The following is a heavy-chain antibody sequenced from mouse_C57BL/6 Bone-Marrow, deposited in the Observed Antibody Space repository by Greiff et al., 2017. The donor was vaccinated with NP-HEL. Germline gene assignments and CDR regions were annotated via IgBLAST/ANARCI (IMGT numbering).Heavy chain of an antibody. CDR2: IYPRSGNT. CDR3: ARFYDGYYLFMDY. J-gene: IGHJ4*01. D-gene: IGHD2-3*01. CDR1: GYTFTSYG. Sequence: VKLQESGAELARPGASVKLSCKASGYTFTSYGISWVKQRTGQGLEWIGEIYPRSGNTYYNEKFKGKATLTADKSSSTAYMELRSLTSEDSAVYFCARFYDGYYLFMDYWGQGTSVTVSS. V-gene: IGHV1-81*01.